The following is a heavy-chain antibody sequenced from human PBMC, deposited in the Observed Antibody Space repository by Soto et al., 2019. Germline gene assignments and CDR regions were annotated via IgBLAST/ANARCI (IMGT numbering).Heavy chain of an antibody. CDR1: GGTFSSYA. CDR2: IIPIFGTA. D-gene: IGHD6-6*01. CDR3: ARRIEARPVEYYYYYGMDV. V-gene: IGHV1-69*12. J-gene: IGHJ6*02. Sequence: QVQLVQSGAEVKKPGSSVKVSCKASGGTFSSYAISWVRQAPGQGLEWMGGIIPIFGTANYAQKFQGRVTITADESTSTAYMELSSLRAEDTAVYYCARRIEARPVEYYYYYGMDVWGQGTTVTVSS.